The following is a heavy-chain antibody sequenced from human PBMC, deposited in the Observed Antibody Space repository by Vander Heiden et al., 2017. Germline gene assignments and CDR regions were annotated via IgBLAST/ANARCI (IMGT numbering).Heavy chain of an antibody. D-gene: IGHD3-10*02. V-gene: IGHV4-34*02. J-gene: IGHJ5*01. CDR3: ARGKRILSSFLRGQTVDNWFDS. Sequence: QVRLQQWGAGLLKLAETLSLTRAVPRAGLRGYYWSWIRQSPGKGLEWVGEISHSGKTDYNPSLKSRVAISIDTSKSQFSLRLSSVTAADTAVYFCARGKRILSSFLRGQTVDNWFDSWGQGTPVTVSS. CDR1: RAGLRGYY. CDR2: ISHSGKT.